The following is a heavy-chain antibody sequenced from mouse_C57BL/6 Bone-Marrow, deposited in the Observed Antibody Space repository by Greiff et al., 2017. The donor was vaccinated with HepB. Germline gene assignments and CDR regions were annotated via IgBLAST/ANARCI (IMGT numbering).Heavy chain of an antibody. J-gene: IGHJ2*01. V-gene: IGHV1-81*01. CDR1: GYTFTSYG. D-gene: IGHD1-1*01. Sequence: QVQLQQSGAELVRPGASVKLSCKASGYTFTSYGISWVKQRTGQGLEWIGEIYPRSGNTYYNEKFKGKATLTAEKSSSTAYMELRSLTSEDSAVYFCARSRAKGNSPDYWGQGTTLTVSS. CDR3: ARSRAKGNSPDY. CDR2: IYPRSGNT.